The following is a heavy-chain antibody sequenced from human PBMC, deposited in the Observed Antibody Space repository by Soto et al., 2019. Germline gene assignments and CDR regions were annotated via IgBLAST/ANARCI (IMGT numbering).Heavy chain of an antibody. V-gene: IGHV4-61*01. CDR1: GGSVSSGSYY. J-gene: IGHJ6*02. Sequence: QVQLQESGPGLVKPSETLSLTCTVSGGSVSSGSYYWSWIRQPPGKGLEWIGYIYYSGSTNYNPSRQCRVTIAGDTSKNQCSLKLSAVTAADTAVYYCARGIEGWYQGRYYYGMDVWGQGTTVTVSS. CDR2: IYYSGST. D-gene: IGHD6-19*01. CDR3: ARGIEGWYQGRYYYGMDV.